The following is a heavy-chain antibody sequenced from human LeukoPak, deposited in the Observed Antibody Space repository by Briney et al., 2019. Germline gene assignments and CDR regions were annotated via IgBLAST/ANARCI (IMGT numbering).Heavy chain of an antibody. CDR1: GFTVSSNY. D-gene: IGHD3-3*01. J-gene: IGHJ4*02. V-gene: IGHV3-66*01. CDR2: IYSGGST. Sequence: GGSLRVSCAASGFTVSSNYMSWVRQAPGNGLKWVSVIYSGGSTYYADSVKGRFTISRDNSKNTLYLQMNSLRAEDTAVYYCASSQFTIFGVVIRDYWGQGTLVTVSS. CDR3: ASSQFTIFGVVIRDY.